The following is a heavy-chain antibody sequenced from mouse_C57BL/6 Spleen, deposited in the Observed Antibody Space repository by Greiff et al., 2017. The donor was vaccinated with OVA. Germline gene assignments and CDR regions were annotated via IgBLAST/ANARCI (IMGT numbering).Heavy chain of an antibody. J-gene: IGHJ2*01. V-gene: IGHV1-81*01. D-gene: IGHD1-1*01. CDR3: ARFITTVVARDFDY. Sequence: LVESGAELARPGASVKLSCKASGYTFTSYGISWVKQRTGQGLEWIGEIYPRSGNTYYNEKFKGKATLTADKSSSTAYMELRSLTSEDSAVYFCARFITTVVARDFDYWGQGTTLTVSS. CDR2: IYPRSGNT. CDR1: GYTFTSYG.